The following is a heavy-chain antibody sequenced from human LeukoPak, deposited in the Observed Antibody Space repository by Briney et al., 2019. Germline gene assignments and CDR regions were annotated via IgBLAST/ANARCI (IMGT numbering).Heavy chain of an antibody. Sequence: GGSLRLSCAASGFTVSSNYMSWVRQAPGKGLEWVSVIYSGGSTYYADSVKGRFTISSDNSKNTLYLQMNSLRAEDTAVYYCARGIGSSGFYPFDYWGQGILVTVSS. D-gene: IGHD3-22*01. V-gene: IGHV3-53*01. CDR2: IYSGGST. CDR3: ARGIGSSGFYPFDY. J-gene: IGHJ4*02. CDR1: GFTVSSNY.